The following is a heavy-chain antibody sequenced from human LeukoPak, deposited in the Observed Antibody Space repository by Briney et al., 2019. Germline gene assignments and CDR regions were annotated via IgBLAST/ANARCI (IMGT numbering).Heavy chain of an antibody. CDR1: GFTFSSYA. V-gene: IGHV3-23*01. Sequence: PGGSLRLSCAASGFTFSSYAMIWVRQAPGKGLEWVSAISGSGGSAYYADSVKGRFTISRDNSKNTLYLQMNSLRAEDTAVYYCAKDKYCSGGSCYLYWYFDLWGRGTLITVSS. CDR2: ISGSGGSA. J-gene: IGHJ2*01. D-gene: IGHD2-15*01. CDR3: AKDKYCSGGSCYLYWYFDL.